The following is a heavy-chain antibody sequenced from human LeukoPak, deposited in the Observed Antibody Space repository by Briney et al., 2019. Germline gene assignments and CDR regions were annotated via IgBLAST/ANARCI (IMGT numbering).Heavy chain of an antibody. D-gene: IGHD6-13*01. J-gene: IGHJ4*02. V-gene: IGHV4-34*01. CDR1: GFTFSSYA. Sequence: PGGSLRLSCAASGFTFSSYAMSWIRQPPGKGLEWIGEINHSGSTNYNPSLKSRVTISVDTSKNQFSLKLSSVTAADTAVYYCARGQQLVPFDYWGQGTLVTVSS. CDR2: INHSGST. CDR3: ARGQQLVPFDY.